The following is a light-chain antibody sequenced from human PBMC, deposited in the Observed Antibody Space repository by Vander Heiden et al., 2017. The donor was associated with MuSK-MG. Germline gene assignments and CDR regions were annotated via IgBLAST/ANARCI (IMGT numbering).Light chain of an antibody. V-gene: IGKV1-5*03. Sequence: DVQMTQSPSTLSASVGDRVTITCRASQYIRDWLAWYQQKPGKAPKLLISRASSLESGVPSRFSGSGFGTEFTLTISSLQPDDFATFHCQQDNNYPYTFGQGTKLEIK. CDR3: QQDNNYPYT. J-gene: IGKJ2*01. CDR1: QYIRDW. CDR2: RAS.